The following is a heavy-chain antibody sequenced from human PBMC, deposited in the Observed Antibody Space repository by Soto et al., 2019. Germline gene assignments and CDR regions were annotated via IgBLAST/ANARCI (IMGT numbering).Heavy chain of an antibody. J-gene: IGHJ5*02. Sequence: WGSLRLSCAASGFTFSSYSMNCVRQAPGKGLEWVSAISGSGGSTYYADSVKGRFTISRDNSKNTLYLQMNSLRAEDTAVYYCAKDKVGATSWFDPWGQGTLVTVSS. CDR3: AKDKVGATSWFDP. CDR1: GFTFSSYS. V-gene: IGHV3-23*01. D-gene: IGHD1-26*01. CDR2: ISGSGGST.